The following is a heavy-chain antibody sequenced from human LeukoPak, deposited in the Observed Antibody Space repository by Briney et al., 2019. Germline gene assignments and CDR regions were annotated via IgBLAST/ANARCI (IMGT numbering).Heavy chain of an antibody. J-gene: IGHJ4*02. D-gene: IGHD2-21*02. CDR2: IRSKHDSYAT. CDR1: GFTFSGST. V-gene: IGHV3-73*01. CDR3: TRLWGDCGGDCYSRDY. Sequence: GGSLRLSCAASGFTFSGSTMHWVRQASGKGLEWVGRIRSKHDSYATAYGASVKGRFTISRDDSKNTAYLQMNSLKIEGTAVYYCTRLWGDCGGDCYSRDYWGQGTLVTVSS.